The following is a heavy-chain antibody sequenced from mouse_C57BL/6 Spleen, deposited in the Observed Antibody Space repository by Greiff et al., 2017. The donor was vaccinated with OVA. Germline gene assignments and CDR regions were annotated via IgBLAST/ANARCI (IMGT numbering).Heavy chain of an antibody. V-gene: IGHV5-2*01. D-gene: IGHD2-5*01. J-gene: IGHJ4*01. CDR1: EYEFPSHD. CDR2: INSDGGST. CDR3: ARHYSSYGAMDY. Sequence: EVHLVESGGGLVQPGESLKLSCESYEYEFPSHDMSWVRQTPGKRLELVGAINSDGGSTYYPDTMERRFIFTRDNSKKTLYLQKISLRSEDTAVYYFARHYSSYGAMDYWGQGTSVTVSS.